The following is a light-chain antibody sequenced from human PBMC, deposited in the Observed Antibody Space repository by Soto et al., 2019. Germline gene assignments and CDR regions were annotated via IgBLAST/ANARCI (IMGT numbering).Light chain of an antibody. V-gene: IGKV1-39*01. CDR2: GAS. Sequence: DIPITHSPSSLSASVGDRVTLTCRATHPISNYLNWYQHRPGRAPKLLIYGASTLQSGVPSRFSGSESGTDFTLTITSLQPEDCATYYCQQTYATPIPFCQGTRLAIK. J-gene: IGKJ5*01. CDR3: QQTYATPIP. CDR1: HPISNY.